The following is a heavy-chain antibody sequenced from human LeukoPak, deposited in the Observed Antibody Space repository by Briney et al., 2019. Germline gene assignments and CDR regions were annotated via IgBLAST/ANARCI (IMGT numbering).Heavy chain of an antibody. V-gene: IGHV4-61*02. CDR2: IYTSGST. CDR3: ARTSSSPLYWYFDL. J-gene: IGHJ2*01. Sequence: PSETLSLTCTVSGGSISSGSYYWSWIRQPAGKGLEWIGRIYTSGSTNYNPSLKSRVTISVDTSKNQFSLKLSSVTAADTAVYYCARTSSSPLYWYFDLWGRGTLVTVSS. CDR1: GGSISSGSYY.